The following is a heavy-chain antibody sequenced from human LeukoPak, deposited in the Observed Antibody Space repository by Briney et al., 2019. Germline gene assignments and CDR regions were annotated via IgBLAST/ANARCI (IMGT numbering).Heavy chain of an antibody. Sequence: GGSLRLSCAASGFSFSSYAMTWARQAPVKGLELVSAISGDGTRTYYADSVKGRFTISRDNSKNTLYLEMSSLRVEDTAIYYCAKWPEGAMDYFDYWGQGTLVTVSS. CDR3: AKWPEGAMDYFDY. D-gene: IGHD3-16*01. CDR1: GFSFSSYA. V-gene: IGHV3-23*01. CDR2: ISGDGTRT. J-gene: IGHJ4*02.